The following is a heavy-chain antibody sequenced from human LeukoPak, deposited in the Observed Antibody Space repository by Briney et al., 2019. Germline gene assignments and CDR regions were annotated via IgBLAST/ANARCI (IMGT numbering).Heavy chain of an antibody. CDR2: ISSSGSTI. CDR3: ARGRFGELLSPGAFDI. CDR1: GFTFSSYE. J-gene: IGHJ3*02. V-gene: IGHV3-48*03. D-gene: IGHD3-10*01. Sequence: GGSLRLSCAASGFTFSSYEMNWVRQAPGKGLEWVSYISSSGSTIYYADSVKGRFTIFRDNAKNSLYLQMNSLRAEDTAVYYCARGRFGELLSPGAFDIWGQGTMVTVSS.